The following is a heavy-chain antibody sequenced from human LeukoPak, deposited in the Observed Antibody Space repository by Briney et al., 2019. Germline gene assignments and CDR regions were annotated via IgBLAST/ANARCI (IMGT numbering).Heavy chain of an antibody. CDR2: IYTSGST. J-gene: IGHJ4*02. CDR1: GGSISSYY. D-gene: IGHD3-3*01. CDR3: ARYLIFGVVNYFDY. V-gene: IGHV4-4*07. Sequence: SETLSLTCTVSGGSISSYYWSWIRQPAGKGLEWIGRIYTSGSTNYNPSLKSRVTMSVDTSKNQFSLKLSSVTAADTAVYYCARYLIFGVVNYFDYWGQGTLVTVSS.